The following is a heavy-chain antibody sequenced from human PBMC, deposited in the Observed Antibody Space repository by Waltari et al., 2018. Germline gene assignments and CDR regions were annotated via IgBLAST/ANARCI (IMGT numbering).Heavy chain of an antibody. Sequence: QAQLVESGGGVVQPGRSLRLQCVPSGFSLRSSGMHWVRQAPGKGLEWVAVIWYEGSNKYYGDFVKGRFAISRDNSRNTVFLQINSLRAEDTAIYYCAKDQRVAPTSLPNYYYGMDVWGQGTTVTVSS. CDR1: GFSLRSSG. D-gene: IGHD1-1*01. V-gene: IGHV3-33*06. CDR2: IWYEGSNK. CDR3: AKDQRVAPTSLPNYYYGMDV. J-gene: IGHJ6*02.